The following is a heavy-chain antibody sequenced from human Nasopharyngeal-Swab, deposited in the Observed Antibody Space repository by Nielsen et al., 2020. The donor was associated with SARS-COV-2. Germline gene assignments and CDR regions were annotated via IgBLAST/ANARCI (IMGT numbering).Heavy chain of an antibody. Sequence: GSLRLSCTVSGGSISSYYWSWIRQPPGKGLEWIGEINHSGSTNYNPSLKSRVTISVDTSKNQFSLKLSSVTAADTAVYYCARGRYYYGMDVWGQGTTVTVSS. CDR1: GGSISSYY. CDR3: ARGRYYYGMDV. J-gene: IGHJ6*02. CDR2: INHSGST. V-gene: IGHV4-34*01.